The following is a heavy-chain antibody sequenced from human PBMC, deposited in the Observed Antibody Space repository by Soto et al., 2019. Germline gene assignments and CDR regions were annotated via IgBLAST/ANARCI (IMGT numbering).Heavy chain of an antibody. Sequence: EVQLVESGGGLVQPGGSLRLSCAASGFTFSSHAMHWVRQAPGKGLEYVSTISSSGGRTYYADSVKGRFTISRDNSKNTLYLQMGSLRAEDMAVYYCARDEGDLYYYYMDVWGKGTTVTVSS. CDR3: ARDEGDLYYYYMDV. CDR1: GFTFSSHA. CDR2: ISSSGGRT. J-gene: IGHJ6*03. D-gene: IGHD2-21*02. V-gene: IGHV3-64*07.